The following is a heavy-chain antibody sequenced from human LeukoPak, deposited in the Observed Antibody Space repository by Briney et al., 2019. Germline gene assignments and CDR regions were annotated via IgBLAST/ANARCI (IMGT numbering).Heavy chain of an antibody. CDR3: ARDGGMALINWIDP. V-gene: IGHV4-39*02. J-gene: IGHJ5*02. CDR1: GGSISSSSYY. CDR2: IYYSGST. Sequence: SETLSLTCSVSGGSISSSSYYWVWIRPPPGKGLEWIGSIYYSGSTYYNPSIKSRTTISVDTSKNLFSLKLSALTAEATAVYYCARDGGMALINWIDPSGERNL. D-gene: IGHD3-16*01.